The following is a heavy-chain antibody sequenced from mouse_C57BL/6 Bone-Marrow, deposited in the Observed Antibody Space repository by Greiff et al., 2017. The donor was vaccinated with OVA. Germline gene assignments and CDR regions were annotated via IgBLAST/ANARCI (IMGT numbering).Heavy chain of an antibody. D-gene: IGHD1-1*01. CDR3: AREDYGSSPPYYLYY. V-gene: IGHV5-4*01. CDR1: GFTFSSYA. Sequence: VQLKESGGGLVKPGGSLKLSCAASGFTFSSYAMSWVRQTPEKRLEWVATISDGGSYTYYPDNVKGRFTISRDNAKNNLYLQMSHLKSEDTAMYYCAREDYGSSPPYYLYYRGQGTTLTVSS. J-gene: IGHJ2*01. CDR2: ISDGGSYT.